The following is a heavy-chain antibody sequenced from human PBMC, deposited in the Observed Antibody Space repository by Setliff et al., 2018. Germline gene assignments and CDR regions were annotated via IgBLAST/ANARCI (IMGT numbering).Heavy chain of an antibody. Sequence: GGSLRLSCAASGFTFSSYGMHWVRQAPGKGLEWVAVIWYDGSNKYYADSVKGRFTISRDNAKNSLYLQMNSLRAEDTAVYYCARDFGGGYAAFDIWGQGTMVTVSS. CDR2: IWYDGSNK. CDR3: ARDFGGGYAAFDI. V-gene: IGHV3-33*01. D-gene: IGHD5-12*01. CDR1: GFTFSSYG. J-gene: IGHJ3*02.